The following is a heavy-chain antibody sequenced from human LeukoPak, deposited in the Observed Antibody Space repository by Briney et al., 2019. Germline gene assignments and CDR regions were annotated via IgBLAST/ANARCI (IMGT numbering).Heavy chain of an antibody. D-gene: IGHD2-15*01. CDR2: INSDGSSP. J-gene: IGHJ5*02. CDR1: GFTFSSYW. CDR3: ARDLRYCSGGNCYSSGFDP. V-gene: IGHV3-74*01. Sequence: PGGSLRLSCAASGFTFSSYWMHWVRQAPGKGLVWVSRINSDGSSPSYADSVTGRFTISRDNAKNTLYLQMNSLRAEDTAVYYWARDLRYCSGGNCYSSGFDPWGQGTLVTVSS.